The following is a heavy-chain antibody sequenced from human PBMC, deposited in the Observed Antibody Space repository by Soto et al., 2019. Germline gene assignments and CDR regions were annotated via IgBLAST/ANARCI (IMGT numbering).Heavy chain of an antibody. J-gene: IGHJ6*02. D-gene: IGHD7-27*01. CDR3: ARGRAGDENYYGIDV. V-gene: IGHV3-33*01. CDR1: GFTFSSYG. CDR2: IWYDGSNK. Sequence: QVQLVESGGGVVQPGRSLRLSCAASGFTFSSYGMHWVRQAPGKGLEWVAVIWYDGSNKYYADSVKGRFTISRDNSKNTLYLQMNSLRAEDTAVYYCARGRAGDENYYGIDVWGQGTTVTVSS.